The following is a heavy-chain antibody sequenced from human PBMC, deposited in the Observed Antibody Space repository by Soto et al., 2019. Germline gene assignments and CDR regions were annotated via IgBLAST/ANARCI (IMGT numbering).Heavy chain of an antibody. CDR1: GGSFKSASYS. D-gene: IGHD6-13*01. V-gene: IGHV4-61*01. CDR2: VYHTGRT. Sequence: PSETLSLTCTVSGGSFKSASYSWSWIRQPPGKGLEWIGYVYHTGRTRYNPSLKSRVSISMDTFKNQFYLNLDSVTAADPAVYFCAWYFAYFDSWGQGTLVTVSS. CDR3: AWYFAYFDS. J-gene: IGHJ4*02.